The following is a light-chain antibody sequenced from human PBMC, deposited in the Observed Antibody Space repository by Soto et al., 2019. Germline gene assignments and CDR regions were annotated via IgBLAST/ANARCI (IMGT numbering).Light chain of an antibody. Sequence: EIVLTRSPATLSLSPGERATLSCRASQSVSSYLAWYQQKPGQAPRLLIYDASNRATGIPARFSGSGSGTDFTLTISSLEPEDFAVYYCQQRSNWLTWTFGQGTKVDIK. CDR1: QSVSSY. CDR3: QQRSNWLTWT. CDR2: DAS. V-gene: IGKV3-11*01. J-gene: IGKJ1*01.